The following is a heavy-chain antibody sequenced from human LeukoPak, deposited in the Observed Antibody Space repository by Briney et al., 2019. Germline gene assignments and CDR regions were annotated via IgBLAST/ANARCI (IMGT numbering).Heavy chain of an antibody. CDR3: ARIGQAAAGTGY. J-gene: IGHJ4*02. CDR1: GGSISSSSYY. D-gene: IGHD6-13*01. CDR2: IYYSGST. V-gene: IGHV4-39*01. Sequence: TSETLSLTCTVSGGSISSSSYYWGWIRQPPGKGLEWIGSIYYSGSTYYNPSLKSRVTISVDTSKNQSSLKLSSVTAADTAVYYCARIGQAAAGTGYWGQGTLVTVSS.